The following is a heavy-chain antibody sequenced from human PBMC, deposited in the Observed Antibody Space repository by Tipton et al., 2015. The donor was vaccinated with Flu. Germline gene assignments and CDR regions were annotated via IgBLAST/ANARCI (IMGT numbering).Heavy chain of an antibody. V-gene: IGHV3-7*01. J-gene: IGHJ5*02. Sequence: QLVQSGGGLVQPGGSLRLSCAASGFTFTGYWMSWVRQAPGKGLECVAKIKNDGTDKYYVDSMKGRFSISRDNAKKSVYLQMNSLMAEDTAIYYCVRGSGWLDPWSQGTLVTVSS. CDR3: VRGSGWLDP. CDR2: IKNDGTDK. CDR1: GFTFTGYW.